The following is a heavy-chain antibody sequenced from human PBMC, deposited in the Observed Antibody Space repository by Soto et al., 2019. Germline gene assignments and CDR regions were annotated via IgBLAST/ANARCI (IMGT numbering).Heavy chain of an antibody. CDR2: ISGSGGST. CDR1: GSTFSNYA. V-gene: IGHV3-23*01. Sequence: GGSLRLSCAGSGSTFSNYAMSWVRQAPGKGLAWVSAISGSGGSTYYADSVKGRFTISRDNSKNTLYLQMNSLRAEDTAVYYCAAIAAAAIPYYFDYWGQGTLVTVSS. CDR3: AAIAAAAIPYYFDY. J-gene: IGHJ4*02. D-gene: IGHD6-13*01.